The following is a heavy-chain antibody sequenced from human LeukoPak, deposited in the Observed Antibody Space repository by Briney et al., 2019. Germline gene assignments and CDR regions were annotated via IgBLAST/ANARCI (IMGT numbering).Heavy chain of an antibody. V-gene: IGHV4-30-4*08. D-gene: IGHD6-25*01. Sequence: SETLSLTCTVSGGSISSGDYYWSWIRQPPGKGLGWIGNIYYTGSTYYKPSLKTRITISLDTSKNQFSLNLSSVTVADTAVYYCARGRGVGNIWGQGTVVTVSP. J-gene: IGHJ3*02. CDR1: GGSISSGDYY. CDR2: IYYTGST. CDR3: ARGRGVGNI.